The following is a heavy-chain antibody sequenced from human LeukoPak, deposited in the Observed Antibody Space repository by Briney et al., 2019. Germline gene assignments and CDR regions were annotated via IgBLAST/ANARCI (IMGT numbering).Heavy chain of an antibody. CDR3: VKQGTYYDSSGPIDY. J-gene: IGHJ4*02. V-gene: IGHV3-23*01. CDR1: GFTFSNYA. CDR2: ISGSGGST. D-gene: IGHD3-22*01. Sequence: GGSLRLSCAASGFTFSNYAMTWVRQAPGKGLEWVSAISGSGGSTYYADSVKGRFTISRDNSKNTLYLHMNSLRAEDTAVYYCVKQGTYYDSSGPIDYWGQGTLVTVSS.